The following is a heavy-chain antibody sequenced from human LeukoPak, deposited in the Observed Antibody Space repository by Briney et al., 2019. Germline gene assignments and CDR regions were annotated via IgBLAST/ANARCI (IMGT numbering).Heavy chain of an antibody. Sequence: PGGSLRLSCTASGLTFSTSGFNWVRQAPGKGLEWVANIKQDGSEKYYVDSVKGRFTISRDNAKNSLYLQMNSLRAEDTAVYYCARIPHCSSTSCRDYYYYYYMDVWGKGTTVTVSS. CDR3: ARIPHCSSTSCRDYYYYYYMDV. V-gene: IGHV3-7*01. J-gene: IGHJ6*03. CDR2: IKQDGSEK. D-gene: IGHD2-2*01. CDR1: GLTFSTSG.